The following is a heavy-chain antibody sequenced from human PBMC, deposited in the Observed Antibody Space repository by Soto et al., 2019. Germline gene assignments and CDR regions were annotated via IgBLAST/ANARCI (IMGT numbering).Heavy chain of an antibody. Sequence: SETLSLTCDVSGGSISSSNWWSGVRQPPGKGLEWIVEIYHSGSTNYNPSLKSRVTISVDKSKNQFSLKLSSVTAADTAVYYSAREGEGWLRYWGQGTLVTVSS. CDR3: AREGEGWLRY. CDR2: IYHSGST. V-gene: IGHV4-4*02. J-gene: IGHJ4*02. CDR1: GGSISSSNW. D-gene: IGHD5-12*01.